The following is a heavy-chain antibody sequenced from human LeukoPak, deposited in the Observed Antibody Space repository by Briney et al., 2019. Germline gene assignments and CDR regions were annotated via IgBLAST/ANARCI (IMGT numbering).Heavy chain of an antibody. CDR3: AKEVGITGTSDY. D-gene: IGHD1-20*01. CDR1: GFTFDDYA. CDR2: ISGDGGST. J-gene: IGHJ4*02. Sequence: QPGRSLRLSCAASGFTFDDYAMHWVRQAPGKGLEWVSLISGDGGSTYYADSVKGRFTISRDNSKNSLYLQMNSLRTEDTALYYCAKEVGITGTSDYWGRGTLVTVSS. V-gene: IGHV3-43*02.